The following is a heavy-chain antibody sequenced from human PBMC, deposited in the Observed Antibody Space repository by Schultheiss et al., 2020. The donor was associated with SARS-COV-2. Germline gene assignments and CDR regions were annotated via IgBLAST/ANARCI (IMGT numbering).Heavy chain of an antibody. Sequence: SQTLSLTCTVSGGSISSGGYYWSWIRQPPGKGLEWIGYIYYSGSTYYNPSLKSRVTISVDTSKNQFSLKLSSVTAADTAVYYCARGAYNDFWSGYFHWFDPWGQGILVTVSS. D-gene: IGHD3-3*01. CDR1: GGSISSGGYY. V-gene: IGHV4-31*03. J-gene: IGHJ5*02. CDR2: IYYSGST. CDR3: ARGAYNDFWSGYFHWFDP.